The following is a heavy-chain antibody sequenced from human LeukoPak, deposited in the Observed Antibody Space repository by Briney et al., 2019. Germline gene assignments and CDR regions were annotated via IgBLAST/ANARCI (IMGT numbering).Heavy chain of an antibody. CDR1: GLTFSSHW. J-gene: IGHJ3*02. D-gene: IGHD1-14*01. Sequence: PGGSLRLSCAASGLTFSSHWMHWVRQAPGKGPEWVAHIKENGNEQYYADSVEGRFTISRDNAKKSLCLQMNNLRVEDTAVYYCARGPGDFDASDIWGQGTMVTVSS. CDR2: IKENGNEQ. V-gene: IGHV3-7*01. CDR3: ARGPGDFDASDI.